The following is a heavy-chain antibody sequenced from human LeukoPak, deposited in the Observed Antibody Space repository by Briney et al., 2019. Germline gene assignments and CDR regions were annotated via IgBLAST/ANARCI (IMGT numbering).Heavy chain of an antibody. J-gene: IGHJ3*02. CDR3: AISFYRYLGRAFDI. D-gene: IGHD3-16*02. Sequence: PSETLSLTCAVSGGSISSGGYSWSWIRQPPGKGLEWIGYIYYSGSTNYNPSLKSRVTISVDTSKNQFSLKLSSVTAADTAVYYCAISFYRYLGRAFDIWGQGTMVTVSS. V-gene: IGHV4-61*08. CDR1: GGSISSGGYS. CDR2: IYYSGST.